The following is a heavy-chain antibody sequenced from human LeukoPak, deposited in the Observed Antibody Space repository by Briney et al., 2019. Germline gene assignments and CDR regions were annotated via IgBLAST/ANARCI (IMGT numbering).Heavy chain of an antibody. J-gene: IGHJ6*03. D-gene: IGHD4-23*01. Sequence: GASVKVSCKASGYTFTSYAMNWVRQAPGQGLEWMGWISAYNGNTNYAQKLQGRVTMTTDTSTSTAYMELRSLRSDDTAVYYCARLSKIRGYYYYYYYMDVWGKGTTVTISS. CDR3: ARLSKIRGYYYYYYYMDV. CDR1: GYTFTSYA. CDR2: ISAYNGNT. V-gene: IGHV1-18*01.